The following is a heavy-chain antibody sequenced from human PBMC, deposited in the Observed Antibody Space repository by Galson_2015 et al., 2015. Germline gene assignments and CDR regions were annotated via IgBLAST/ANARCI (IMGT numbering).Heavy chain of an antibody. CDR1: GFDVNFNY. Sequence: SLRLSCAATGFDVNFNYMSWVRQAPGKGLEWVSFLYSSGDTVYAESVRGRFTISRDDSKNTLYLQMSSLRVEDTAVYYCARSAYYDTLTGYPDTFDLWGQGTMVTVSS. CDR2: LYSSGDT. J-gene: IGHJ3*01. V-gene: IGHV3-53*05. CDR3: ARSAYYDTLTGYPDTFDL. D-gene: IGHD3-9*01.